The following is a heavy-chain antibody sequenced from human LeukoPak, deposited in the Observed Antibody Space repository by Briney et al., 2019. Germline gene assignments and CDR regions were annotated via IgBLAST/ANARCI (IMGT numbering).Heavy chain of an antibody. D-gene: IGHD6-13*01. J-gene: IGHJ4*02. Sequence: KSSQTLSLTCTVSGGSIDSSVYYWTWLRQHPGKGLEWIGNIYYSGSTDYNPSLKSRVTISVDTSKNQFSLKLSSVTAADTAVYYCARGAGTPGVWQQLVLDYFDYWGQGTLVTVSS. CDR3: ARGAGTPGVWQQLVLDYFDY. V-gene: IGHV4-30-4*08. CDR2: IYYSGST. CDR1: GGSIDSSVYY.